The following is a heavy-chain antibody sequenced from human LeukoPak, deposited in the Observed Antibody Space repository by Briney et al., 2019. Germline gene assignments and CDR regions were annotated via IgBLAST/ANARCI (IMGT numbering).Heavy chain of an antibody. D-gene: IGHD6-13*01. V-gene: IGHV3-30-3*01. Sequence: GGSLRLSCAASGFTFSSYAMHWVRQAPGKGLEWVAVISYDGSNKYYADSVKGRFTISRDNSKNTLYLQMNSLRAEDTAVYYCAREGAAGGDNWFDPWGQGTLVTVSS. CDR2: ISYDGSNK. J-gene: IGHJ5*02. CDR1: GFTFSSYA. CDR3: AREGAAGGDNWFDP.